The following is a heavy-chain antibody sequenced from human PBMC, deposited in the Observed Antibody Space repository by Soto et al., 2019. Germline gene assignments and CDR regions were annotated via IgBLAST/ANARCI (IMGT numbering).Heavy chain of an antibody. J-gene: IGHJ4*02. D-gene: IGHD3-10*01. CDR1: GFTFSSYA. CDR3: AKDYGSGSYVLNYYFDY. CDR2: ISGSGGST. Sequence: GGSLRLSCAASGFTFSSYAMSWVRQAPGKGLEWVSAISGSGGSTYYADSVKGRFTISRDNSKNTLYLQMNSLRAEDTALYYCAKDYGSGSYVLNYYFDYWGQGTLVTVSS. V-gene: IGHV3-23*01.